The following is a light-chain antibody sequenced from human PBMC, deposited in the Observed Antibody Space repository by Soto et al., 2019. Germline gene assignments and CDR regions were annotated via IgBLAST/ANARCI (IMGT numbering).Light chain of an antibody. CDR1: QAISSW. V-gene: IGKV1-12*01. Sequence: DIQMPQSPSSVSASGGDRVTITCRASQAISSWLAWYQQKPGKAPKLLIYAASTLQSGVPSRFSGSGSGIEFTLTISSLQPEDFATYYCQQANSFPYTFGQGTKLEIK. CDR3: QQANSFPYT. CDR2: AAS. J-gene: IGKJ2*01.